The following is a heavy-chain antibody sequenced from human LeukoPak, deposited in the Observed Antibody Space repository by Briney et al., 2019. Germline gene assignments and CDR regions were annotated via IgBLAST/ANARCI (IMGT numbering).Heavy chain of an antibody. Sequence: PGGSLRLSCTASGFTFDSYAMSWVRQAPGKGLEWVANIKEDGSEINYVDSVKGRFTISRDNAKNSLYLQMNSLRVDDTAVYYCARDRGYSTFDYWGQGTLVTVSS. D-gene: IGHD4-23*01. J-gene: IGHJ4*02. CDR2: IKEDGSEI. CDR1: GFTFDSYA. V-gene: IGHV3-7*01. CDR3: ARDRGYSTFDY.